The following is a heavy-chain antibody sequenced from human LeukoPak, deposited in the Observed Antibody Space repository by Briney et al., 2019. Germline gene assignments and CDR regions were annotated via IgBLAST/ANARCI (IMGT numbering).Heavy chain of an antibody. V-gene: IGHV3-23*01. CDR1: GFIFSSYA. J-gene: IGHJ3*02. CDR3: AKVSVVAGRNAFDI. D-gene: IGHD3-22*01. CDR2: IGGSGTSI. Sequence: GGSLRLSCAASGFIFSSYATSWVRQAPGKGLEWVSVIGGSGTSIYYADSVKGRFTISRDNSKNMLYLQMNSLRVEDTAIYYCAKVSVVAGRNAFDIWGQGTMVTVSS.